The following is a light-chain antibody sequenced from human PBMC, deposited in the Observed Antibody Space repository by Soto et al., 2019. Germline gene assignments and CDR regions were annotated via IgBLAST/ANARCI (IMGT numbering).Light chain of an antibody. CDR1: QSISSSY. J-gene: IGKJ2*01. CDR3: QQYGSSPRT. V-gene: IGKV3-20*01. Sequence: EIVLTQSPGTLSLSPGERATLSCRASQSISSSYLAWYQQRPGQAPRLLIYAASSRATGIPDRFSGGGSATAFTLTVSRLEPEDFAVYYCQQYGSSPRTFGQGTKLEIK. CDR2: AAS.